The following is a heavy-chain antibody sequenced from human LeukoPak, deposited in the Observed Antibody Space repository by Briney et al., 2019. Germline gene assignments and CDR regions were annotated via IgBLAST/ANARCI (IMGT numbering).Heavy chain of an antibody. J-gene: IGHJ6*04. Sequence: SETLSLTCAVSGYSISSGYYWGWIRQPPGKGLEWSGSIYHSGSTWYNPSLKSRVTISVDTSKTQFSLNLSSVTTADTAVYYCAIDTGSSSGGGSGMDVWGKGTTVTVSS. D-gene: IGHD6-13*01. CDR3: AIDTGSSSGGGSGMDV. CDR1: GYSISSGYY. V-gene: IGHV4-38-2*02. CDR2: IYHSGST.